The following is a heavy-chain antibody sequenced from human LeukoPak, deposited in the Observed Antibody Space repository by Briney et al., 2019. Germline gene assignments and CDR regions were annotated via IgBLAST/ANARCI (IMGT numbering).Heavy chain of an antibody. V-gene: IGHV4-4*02. J-gene: IGHJ4*02. D-gene: IGHD3-16*01. CDR1: GGSISSSNW. CDR2: INHSGST. Sequence: PSETLSLTCAVSGGSISSSNWWSWVRQPPGKGLEWIGEINHSGSTNYNPSLKSRVTISVDTSKNQFSLKLSSVTAADTAVYYCATSGGTLGPTNYFAYWGQGTLVTVSS. CDR3: ATSGGTLGPTNYFAY.